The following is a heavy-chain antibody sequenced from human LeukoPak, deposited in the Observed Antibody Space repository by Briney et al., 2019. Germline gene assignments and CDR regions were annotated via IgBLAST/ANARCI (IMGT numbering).Heavy chain of an antibody. Sequence: ASVKVSCKASGYTFTGYYMHWVRQAPGQGLEWMGWINPNSGGTNYAQKFQGRVTMTSDTSISTAYMELSRLRSDDTAVYYCARPSSYSSSWLYFDYWGQGTLVTVSS. CDR3: ARPSSYSSSWLYFDY. V-gene: IGHV1-2*02. J-gene: IGHJ4*02. CDR1: GYTFTGYY. D-gene: IGHD6-13*01. CDR2: INPNSGGT.